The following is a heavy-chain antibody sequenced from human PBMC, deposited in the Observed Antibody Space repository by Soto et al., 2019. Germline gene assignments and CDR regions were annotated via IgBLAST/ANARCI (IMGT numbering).Heavy chain of an antibody. CDR3: ASGYKYPSDC. Sequence: QVQLQESGPGLVKPSQTLSVTCTVSGASVTSGGYYWTWIRQHSGKGLEWIGHIYSDGRTYYSPSLKSRLTISLDMSKNQFSLRLTSVTVADTAVYYCASGYKYPSDCWGQGTLVAVSS. D-gene: IGHD6-25*01. CDR2: IYSDGRT. V-gene: IGHV4-31*03. CDR1: GASVTSGGYY. J-gene: IGHJ4*02.